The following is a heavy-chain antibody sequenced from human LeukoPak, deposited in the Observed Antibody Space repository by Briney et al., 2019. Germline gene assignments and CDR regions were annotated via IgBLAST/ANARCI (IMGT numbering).Heavy chain of an antibody. Sequence: GGSLRLSCAASGFTFSNYWMGWVRQAPGKGLACVANIKTDGSETYYVDSVKGRFTISRDNAKNSLFLQMNSLRAEDTAIYYCVSAIRGSPIDYWGQGTLVSVPS. CDR2: IKTDGSET. J-gene: IGHJ4*02. D-gene: IGHD3-10*01. CDR3: VSAIRGSPIDY. CDR1: GFTFSNYW. V-gene: IGHV3-7*01.